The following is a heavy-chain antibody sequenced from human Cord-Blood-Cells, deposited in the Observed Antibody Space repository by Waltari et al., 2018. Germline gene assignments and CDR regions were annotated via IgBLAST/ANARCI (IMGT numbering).Heavy chain of an antibody. D-gene: IGHD2-15*01. CDR3: ARDRVDGSEEVGAFDI. CDR1: GYTFTSYA. V-gene: IGHV1-3*01. J-gene: IGHJ3*02. CDR2: INAGNGNT. Sequence: QVQLVQSGAEVKKPGASVKVSCKASGYTFTSYAMHWVRQAPGQRLEWMGWINAGNGNTKYSQKFQGRVTITRDTSASTAYMELSSLRSEDTAVYYCARDRVDGSEEVGAFDIWGQGTMVTVSS.